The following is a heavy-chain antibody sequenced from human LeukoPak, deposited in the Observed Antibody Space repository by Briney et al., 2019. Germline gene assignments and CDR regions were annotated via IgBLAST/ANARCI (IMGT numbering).Heavy chain of an antibody. V-gene: IGHV3-9*03. J-gene: IGHJ3*02. CDR3: AKEDWGSGSYYKAFDI. CDR1: GFTFDDYA. D-gene: IGHD3-10*01. Sequence: GGSLRLSCAASGFTFDDYAMHWVRQAPGKGLEWVSGISWNSGSIGYADSVKGRFTISRDNAKNSLYLQMNSLRAEDMALYYCAKEDWGSGSYYKAFDIWGQGTMVTVSS. CDR2: ISWNSGSI.